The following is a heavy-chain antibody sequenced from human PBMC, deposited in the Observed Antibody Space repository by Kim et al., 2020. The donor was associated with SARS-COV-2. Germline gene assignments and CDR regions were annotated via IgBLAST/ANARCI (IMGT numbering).Heavy chain of an antibody. CDR3: ARDMTMVQGVISI. CDR2: IWYDGSNK. J-gene: IGHJ4*02. D-gene: IGHD3-10*01. Sequence: GGSLRLSCAASGFTFSSYGMHWVRQAPGKGLEWVAVIWYDGSNKYYADSVKGRFTISRDNSKNTLYLQMNSLRAEDTAVYYCARDMTMVQGVISIWGQGTLVTVSS. V-gene: IGHV3-33*01. CDR1: GFTFSSYG.